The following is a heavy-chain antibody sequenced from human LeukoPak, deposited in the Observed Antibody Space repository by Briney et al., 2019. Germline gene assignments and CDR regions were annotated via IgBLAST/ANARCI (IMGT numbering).Heavy chain of an antibody. Sequence: PGRSLRLSFAASAYTFRTYAMHWVRQAPGKGLEWVAFISYDGYDKYYADSVKGRFTISRDNSKNTLYLQMNSLRPEDTAVYYCASSWYRAFDIWGQGTMVAVSS. J-gene: IGHJ3*02. CDR2: ISYDGYDK. V-gene: IGHV3-30-3*01. CDR1: AYTFRTYA. D-gene: IGHD6-13*01. CDR3: ASSWYRAFDI.